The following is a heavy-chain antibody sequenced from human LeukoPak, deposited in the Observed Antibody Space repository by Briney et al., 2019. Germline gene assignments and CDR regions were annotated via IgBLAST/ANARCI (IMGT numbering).Heavy chain of an antibody. CDR1: GFTFSGYG. J-gene: IGHJ5*02. V-gene: IGHV3-30*02. Sequence: GGSLRLSCAASGFTFSGYGIHWVRQAPGKGLEWVAFMRFDGSNIRYADSVKGRFTVSRDSSENTLYLQMNALRAEDTAMYYCTKENYDILTRNGNWFDPWGQGTLVTVS. D-gene: IGHD3-9*01. CDR3: TKENYDILTRNGNWFDP. CDR2: MRFDGSNI.